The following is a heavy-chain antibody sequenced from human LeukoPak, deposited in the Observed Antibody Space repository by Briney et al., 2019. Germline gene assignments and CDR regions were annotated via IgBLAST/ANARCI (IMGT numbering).Heavy chain of an antibody. CDR2: IYYSGST. CDR1: GGSISSSSYY. D-gene: IGHD7-27*01. CDR3: ARLEVSLNWGDAFDI. Sequence: SETLSLTCTVSGGSISSSSYYWGWIRQPPGKGLEWIGSIYYSGSTYYNPSLKSRVTISVDTSKNQFSLKLSSVTAADTAVYYCARLEVSLNWGDAFDIWGQGTMVTVSS. V-gene: IGHV4-39*01. J-gene: IGHJ3*02.